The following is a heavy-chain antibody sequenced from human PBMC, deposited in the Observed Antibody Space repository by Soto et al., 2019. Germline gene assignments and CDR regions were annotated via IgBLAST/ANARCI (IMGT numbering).Heavy chain of an antibody. J-gene: IGHJ4*02. CDR1: GFTFSSYA. V-gene: IGHV3-23*01. Sequence: EVQLLESGGGLVKPGGSLRLSCAASGFTFSSYAMSWVRQAPGKGLEWVSAISGSGGSTYYADSVKGRFTISRDNSKNTLYLQMNSLRAEDTAVYYCASADSSSSLYHYFDYWGQGPLVTVSS. CDR2: ISGSGGST. D-gene: IGHD6-6*01. CDR3: ASADSSSSLYHYFDY.